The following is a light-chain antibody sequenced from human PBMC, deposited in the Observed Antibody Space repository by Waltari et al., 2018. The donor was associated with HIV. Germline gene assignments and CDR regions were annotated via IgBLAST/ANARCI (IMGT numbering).Light chain of an antibody. CDR1: SGSVVTSYY. Sequence: QTVVTQEQSFSVSPGGTVTLTFGLRSGSVVTSYYPSWYQQTPGQAPRTLIYSTNTRSSGVPDRFSGSILGNKAALTITGAQADDESDYYCVLYMGSGSCMFGGGTKLTVL. V-gene: IGLV8-61*01. J-gene: IGLJ3*02. CDR2: STN. CDR3: VLYMGSGSCM.